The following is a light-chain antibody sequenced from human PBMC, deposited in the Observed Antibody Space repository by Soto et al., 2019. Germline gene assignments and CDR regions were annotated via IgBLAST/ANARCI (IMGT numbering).Light chain of an antibody. V-gene: IGLV2-14*01. J-gene: IGLJ2*01. CDR1: SSDVGGYNF. Sequence: QSALTQPASVSGSPGQSITISCTGSSSDVGGYNFVSWYQQLPGKAPKLISYEVSNRPSGVSIRFSGSKSGNTASLTISGLPPVDEDEYHCSSSTSRGTLVFGGGTKVTVL. CDR3: SSSTSRGTLV. CDR2: EVS.